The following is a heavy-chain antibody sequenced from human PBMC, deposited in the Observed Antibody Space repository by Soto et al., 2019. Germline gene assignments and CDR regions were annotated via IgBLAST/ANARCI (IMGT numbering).Heavy chain of an antibody. CDR2: IYYSGST. D-gene: IGHD2-2*01. J-gene: IGHJ4*02. V-gene: IGHV4-31*03. Sequence: QVQLQESGPGLVKPSQTLSLTCTVSGGSISSGDYYWTWIRQHPGKGVEWIGYIYYSGSTTHNPSLKSRITISVDTSKNQFSLKLNSVTAADTAVYYCARTKTSSTSFHVDYWGQGTQVTVSS. CDR3: ARTKTSSTSFHVDY. CDR1: GGSISSGDYY.